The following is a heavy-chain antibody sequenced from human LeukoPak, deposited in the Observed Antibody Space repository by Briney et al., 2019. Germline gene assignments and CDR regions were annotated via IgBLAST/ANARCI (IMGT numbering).Heavy chain of an antibody. CDR3: AKDPTGGVQGYFDY. CDR2: ISGGGGRT. J-gene: IGHJ4*02. Sequence: GSLRLSCAASGFTFSSYAMSWVRQAPGKGLEWVSTISGGGGRTWYADSVKGRFTISRDNSKNTVDVQLNSLRAEDTAVYYCAKDPTGGVQGYFDYWGQGTLVTVSS. V-gene: IGHV3-23*01. CDR1: GFTFSSYA. D-gene: IGHD1-14*01.